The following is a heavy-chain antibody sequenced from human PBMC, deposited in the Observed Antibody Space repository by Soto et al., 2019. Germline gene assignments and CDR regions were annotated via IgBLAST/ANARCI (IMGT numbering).Heavy chain of an antibody. CDR2: ISAYTDTP. D-gene: IGHD2-2*01. Sequence: ASVKVSCKASGYTFTNFGVTWVRRAPGQGLEWMGWISAYTDTPNYAQKFQGRVTMTIDTSTSTAYMDLRSLTSDDTAVYYCARVIPGVEAWFDPWGQGTLVTVPA. CDR3: ARVIPGVEAWFDP. V-gene: IGHV1-18*01. J-gene: IGHJ5*02. CDR1: GYTFTNFG.